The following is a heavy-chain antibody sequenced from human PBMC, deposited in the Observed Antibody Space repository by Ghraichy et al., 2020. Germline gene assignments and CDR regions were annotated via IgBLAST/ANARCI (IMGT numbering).Heavy chain of an antibody. D-gene: IGHD6-13*01. V-gene: IGHV3-23*01. J-gene: IGHJ4*02. CDR2: ISGSGGST. CDR3: AKGAAGTGNY. Sequence: GWGGRGAGGGLEGVSAISGSGGSTYYADSVKGRFTISRDNSKNTLYLQMNSLRAEDTAVYYCAKGAAGTGNYWGQGTLVTVSS.